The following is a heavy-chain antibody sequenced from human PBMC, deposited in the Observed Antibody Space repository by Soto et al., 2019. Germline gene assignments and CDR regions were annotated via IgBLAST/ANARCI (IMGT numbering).Heavy chain of an antibody. Sequence: QLVESGGGLVQPGGSLRLSCAASGFTFSLYPMNWVRQAPGKGLEWLSYISPSNTTIYYADSVKGRFTISRDKAKDSLDLHMNGLRDDDTAVYYCARVGRGFCSSTRCYTDGFDLWGQGTVVTVST. J-gene: IGHJ3*01. CDR2: ISPSNTTI. CDR1: GFTFSLYP. D-gene: IGHD2-2*01. V-gene: IGHV3-48*02. CDR3: ARVGRGFCSSTRCYTDGFDL.